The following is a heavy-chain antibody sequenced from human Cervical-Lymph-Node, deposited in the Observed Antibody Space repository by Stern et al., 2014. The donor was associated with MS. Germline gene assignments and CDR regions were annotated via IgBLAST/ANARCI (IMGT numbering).Heavy chain of an antibody. D-gene: IGHD3-22*01. CDR3: VRDKGYFDSRGYTYSWFDP. CDR1: GFTFSNYG. Sequence: QVQLVQSGGGVVQPGTSLRLSCEASGFTFSNYGMHWVRQAPGKGLEWVAVIWYDGSQRYYADSVKGRFTISRDNSKHTMFLQTNSLRAEDTAVYYCVRDKGYFDSRGYTYSWFDPWGQGTQVTVSS. V-gene: IGHV3-33*01. CDR2: IWYDGSQR. J-gene: IGHJ5*02.